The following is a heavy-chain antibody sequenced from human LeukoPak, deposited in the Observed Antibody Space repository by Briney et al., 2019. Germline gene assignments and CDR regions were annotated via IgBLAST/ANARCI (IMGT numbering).Heavy chain of an antibody. CDR1: GGSFSGYY. CDR3: ARRRRIVGATPGAFDI. V-gene: IGHV4-34*01. J-gene: IGHJ3*02. CDR2: INHSGST. D-gene: IGHD1-26*01. Sequence: SETLSLTCAVYGGSFSGYYWSWIRQPPGKGLEWIGEINHSGSTNYNPSLKSRVTISVDTSKNLFSLKLSSVTAADTAVYYCARRRRIVGATPGAFDIWGQGTMVTVSS.